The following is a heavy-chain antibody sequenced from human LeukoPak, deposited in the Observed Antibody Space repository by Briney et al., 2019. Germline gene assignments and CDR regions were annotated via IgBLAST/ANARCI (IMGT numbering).Heavy chain of an antibody. CDR2: IYQSGST. CDR1: GYSISSGYY. V-gene: IGHV4-38-2*01. CDR3: ARHPRGGSSGWFDY. J-gene: IGHJ4*02. D-gene: IGHD6-19*01. Sequence: PSETLSLTCAVPGYSISSGYYWGWIRQPPGKGLEWIGSIYQSGSTYYNLSLKSRVTISVDTSKNQFSLKLSSVIAADTAVYYCARHPRGGSSGWFDYWGQGTLVTVSS.